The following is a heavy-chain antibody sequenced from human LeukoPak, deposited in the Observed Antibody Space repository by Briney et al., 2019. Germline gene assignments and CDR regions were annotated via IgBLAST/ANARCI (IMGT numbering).Heavy chain of an antibody. D-gene: IGHD6-19*01. V-gene: IGHV4-59*01. J-gene: IGHJ6*02. CDR2: IYYSGST. CDR3: ARWSVAGPRYYYGMDI. CDR1: GGSISSYY. Sequence: SETLSLTCTVSGGSISSYYWSWIRQPPGKGLEWIGYIYYSGSTNYNPSLKSRVSISVDTSKNQFSLKLSSVTAADTAVYYCARWSVAGPRYYYGMDIWGQGTTVTVSS.